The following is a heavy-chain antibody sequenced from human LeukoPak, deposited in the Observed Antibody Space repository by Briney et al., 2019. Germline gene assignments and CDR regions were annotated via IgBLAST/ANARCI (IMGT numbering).Heavy chain of an antibody. CDR2: VNPNDGAR. V-gene: IGHV1-46*01. D-gene: IGHD3-22*01. CDR3: ARGLYYYDRSTYDDFDY. CDR1: GYPFSTYW. Sequence: SVKVSCKASGYPFSTYWLHWVRQAPGQGLEWMGFVNPNDGARIYAQKFQGRITMTRDTSTNTVFMELSSLRSEDTAVYYCARGLYYYDRSTYDDFDYWGQGTLVTVSS. J-gene: IGHJ4*02.